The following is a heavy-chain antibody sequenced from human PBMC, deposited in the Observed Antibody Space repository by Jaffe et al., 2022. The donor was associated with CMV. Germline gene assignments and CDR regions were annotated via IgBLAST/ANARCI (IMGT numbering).Heavy chain of an antibody. CDR3: ARADRQMETMVRGGFIDY. CDR2: INHSGST. Sequence: QVQLQQWGAGLLKPSETLSLTCAVYGGSFSGYYWSWIRQPPGKGLEWIGEINHSGSTNYNPSLKSRVTISVDTSKNQFSLKLSSVTAADTAVYYCARADRQMETMVRGGFIDYWGQGTLVTVSS. CDR1: GGSFSGYY. J-gene: IGHJ4*02. V-gene: IGHV4-34*01. D-gene: IGHD3-10*01.